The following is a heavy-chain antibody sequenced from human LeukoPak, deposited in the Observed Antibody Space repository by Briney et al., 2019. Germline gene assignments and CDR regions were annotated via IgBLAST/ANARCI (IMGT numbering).Heavy chain of an antibody. D-gene: IGHD5-18*01. CDR2: INPNSGGT. V-gene: IGHV1-2*02. J-gene: IGHJ4*02. CDR3: ATGSGYSYGYYYY. CDR1: GYTFTRYY. Sequence: GASVKVSCKASGYTFTRYYMHWVRQAPGQGLEWMGWINPNSGGTNYAQKFQGRVTMTRDTSISTAYMELSRLRSDDTAVYYCATGSGYSYGYYYYWGQGTLVTVSS.